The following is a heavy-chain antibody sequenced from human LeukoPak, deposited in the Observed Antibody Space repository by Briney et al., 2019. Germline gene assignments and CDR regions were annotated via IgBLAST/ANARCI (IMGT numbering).Heavy chain of an antibody. D-gene: IGHD2-2*02. J-gene: IGHJ4*02. CDR2: IKSDGSST. CDR3: ARVWCSSTSCYTSPLDY. Sequence: PGGPLRLSCAASGFTFSNYWMHWVRQAPGKGLVWVSRIKSDGSSTIYADSVKGRFTISRDNAKNMLSLQMNSLRAEDTAVYYCARVWCSSTSCYTSPLDYWGQGTLVTVSP. CDR1: GFTFSNYW. V-gene: IGHV3-74*01.